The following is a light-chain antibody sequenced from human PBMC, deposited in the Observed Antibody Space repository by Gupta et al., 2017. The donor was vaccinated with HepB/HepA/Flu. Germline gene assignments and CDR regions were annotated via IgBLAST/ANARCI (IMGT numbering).Light chain of an antibody. CDR3: QKENSAPLT. CDR1: QGVSNY. Sequence: DIQMTHSPSSLSASVGDRVTLPCRASQGVSNYLAWYQQKPGKVPKLLIYDASKGQSGVPSRFSGSGSGTDFTLTISSLQPEDVAAYYCQKENSAPLTFGGGTXVEIK. CDR2: DAS. J-gene: IGKJ4*01. V-gene: IGKV1-27*01.